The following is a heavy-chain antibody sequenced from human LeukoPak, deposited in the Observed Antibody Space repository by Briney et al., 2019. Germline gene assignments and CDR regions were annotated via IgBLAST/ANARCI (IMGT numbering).Heavy chain of an antibody. J-gene: IGHJ6*02. V-gene: IGHV3-23*01. CDR1: GFTFSSYA. D-gene: IGHD5-18*01. CDR2: ISGSGGST. Sequence: PGGSLRLSCAASGFTFSSYAMSWVRQAPGKGLEWVSAISGSGGSTYYADSVKGRFTISRDNSKNTLYLQMNSLRAEDTAVYYCAWGHSYGDPDQYYYYGMDVWGQGTTVTVSS. CDR3: AWGHSYGDPDQYYYYGMDV.